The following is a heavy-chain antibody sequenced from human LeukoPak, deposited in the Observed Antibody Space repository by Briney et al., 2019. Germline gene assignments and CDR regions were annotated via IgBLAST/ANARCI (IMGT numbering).Heavy chain of an antibody. CDR3: ARDSIPLAESYHHHYGLDV. CDR1: GFSFSSYG. D-gene: IGHD2/OR15-2a*01. V-gene: IGHV3-33*01. Sequence: HSGRSLRLSCAASGFSFSSYGMHWVRQAPGKGLEWVAVIWYDGSKKYYADSVKGRFIISRDNSRNTLYLQMNSLRVEDTTVYYCARDSIPLAESYHHHYGLDVWGQGTTVSVSS. J-gene: IGHJ6*02. CDR2: IWYDGSKK.